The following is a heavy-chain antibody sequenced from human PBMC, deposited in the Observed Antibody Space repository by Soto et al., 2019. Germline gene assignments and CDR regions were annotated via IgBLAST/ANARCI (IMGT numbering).Heavy chain of an antibody. CDR2: INSDGSST. D-gene: IGHD3-3*01. Sequence: GGSLRLSCAASGFTFSSYWMHWVRQAPGKGLVWVSRINSDGSSTSYADSVKGRFTISRDNAKNTLYLQMNSLRAEDTAVYYCARAPGDNTYYDFWSGYLDYWGQGTLVTVSS. CDR3: ARAPGDNTYYDFWSGYLDY. J-gene: IGHJ4*02. CDR1: GFTFSSYW. V-gene: IGHV3-74*01.